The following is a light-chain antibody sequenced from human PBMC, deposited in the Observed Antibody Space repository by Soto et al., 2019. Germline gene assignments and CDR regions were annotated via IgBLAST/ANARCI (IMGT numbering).Light chain of an antibody. CDR2: GAS. CDR3: QQFNAYPLT. V-gene: IGKV1-9*01. J-gene: IGKJ4*01. Sequence: DIQLPQSPSFLSASVGDRVTISCRASQGISDYLAWYQQKPGKAPKLLIYGASTLQSGVPSRFSGSASGTEVTLTISSLQPEDFATYFCQQFNAYPLTFGGGTKLELK. CDR1: QGISDY.